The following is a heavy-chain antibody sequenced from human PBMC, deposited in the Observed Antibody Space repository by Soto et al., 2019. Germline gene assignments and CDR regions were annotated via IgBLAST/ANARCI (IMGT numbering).Heavy chain of an antibody. V-gene: IGHV4-4*07. CDR2: IYPTGST. CDR1: GGSISGYY. J-gene: IGHJ3*02. D-gene: IGHD2-21*02. Sequence: SETLSLTCHVSGGSISGYYWSCIRQPAGKGLELLGRIYPTGSTNFNPSLKSRVTMAVDTSKNQFSLKLSSVTVADTAVYYCAREVVLTHNAFDIWGQGTMVTVSS. CDR3: AREVVLTHNAFDI.